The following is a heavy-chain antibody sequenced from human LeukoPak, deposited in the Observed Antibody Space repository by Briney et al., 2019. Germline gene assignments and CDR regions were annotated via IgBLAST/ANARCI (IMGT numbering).Heavy chain of an antibody. V-gene: IGHV4-31*03. J-gene: IGHJ4*02. Sequence: SETLSLTCTVSGGSISSGGYYWSWIRQHPGKGLEWIGYIYYSGSTYYNPSLKSRVTISVDTSKNQFSLKLSSVTAADTAVYYCARDSGDSFDYWGQGTLVTVSS. CDR1: GGSISSGGYY. D-gene: IGHD4-17*01. CDR2: IYYSGST. CDR3: ARDSGDSFDY.